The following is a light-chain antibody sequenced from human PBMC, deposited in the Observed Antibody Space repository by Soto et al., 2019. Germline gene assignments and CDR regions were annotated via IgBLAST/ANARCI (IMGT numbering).Light chain of an antibody. CDR2: EVS. CDR3: SSYRSSSSLYV. J-gene: IGLJ1*01. Sequence: QSVLTQPASVSGSPGQSITISCTGTSSDVGVYNYVSWYQQHPGKAPKLMIYEVSSRPSGVSNRFSGSKSGNTASLTISGLQAEDEGDYYCSSYRSSSSLYVFGTGTKLTVL. CDR1: SSDVGVYNY. V-gene: IGLV2-14*01.